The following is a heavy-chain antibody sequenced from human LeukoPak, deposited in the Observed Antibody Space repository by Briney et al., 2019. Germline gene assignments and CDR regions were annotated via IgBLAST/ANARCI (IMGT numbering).Heavy chain of an antibody. V-gene: IGHV4-59*01. CDR2: IYYRGST. Sequence: PSETLSLTCTVSGGSISTYYWSWIRQPPGKGLEWIGYIYYRGSTKYNPSLTSRVTISVDTSKHQFSLRLSSVTAADTAVYYCASLTFGSTNYSDPSGQGTPVTVSS. CDR1: GGSISTYY. CDR3: ASLTFGSTNYSDP. D-gene: IGHD1-7*01. J-gene: IGHJ5*02.